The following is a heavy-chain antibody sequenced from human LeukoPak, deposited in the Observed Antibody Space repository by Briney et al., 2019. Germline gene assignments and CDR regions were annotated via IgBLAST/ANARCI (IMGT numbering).Heavy chain of an antibody. CDR2: IYTSGST. D-gene: IGHD3-10*01. V-gene: IGHV4-4*07. Sequence: SETLSLTCTVSGGSISSYYWSWIRQPAGKGLEWIGRIYTSGSTNYNPSLKSRVTMSVDTSKNQFSLKLSSVTAADTAVYYCAGDGYGSGSYSIPYDYWGQGTLVTVSS. J-gene: IGHJ4*02. CDR3: AGDGYGSGSYSIPYDY. CDR1: GGSISSYY.